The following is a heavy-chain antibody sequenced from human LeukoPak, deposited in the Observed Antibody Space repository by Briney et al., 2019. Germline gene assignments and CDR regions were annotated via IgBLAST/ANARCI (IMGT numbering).Heavy chain of an antibody. J-gene: IGHJ3*02. CDR3: ARDNEHYDILTGSPDAFDI. V-gene: IGHV1-24*01. CDR1: GYTLTELS. CDR2: FDPEDGET. D-gene: IGHD3-9*01. Sequence: ASVKVSCKVSGYTLTELSMHWVRQAPGKGLEWMGGFDPEDGETIYAQKFQGRVTMTEDTSTDTAYMELSSLRSEDTAVYYCARDNEHYDILTGSPDAFDIWGQGTMVTVSS.